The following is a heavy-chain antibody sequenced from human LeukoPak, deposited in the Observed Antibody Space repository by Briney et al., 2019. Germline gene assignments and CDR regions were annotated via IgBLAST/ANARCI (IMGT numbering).Heavy chain of an antibody. D-gene: IGHD2-2*01. V-gene: IGHV4-59*01. CDR2: MYYSGST. Sequence: SETLSLTCTVSGGSISSYYWSWIRQPPGKGLEWIGYMYYSGSTNYNPSLKSRVTISVDTSKNQFSLKLSSVTAADTAVYYCARGLVGVNYWGQGTLVTVSS. J-gene: IGHJ4*02. CDR1: GGSISSYY. CDR3: ARGLVGVNY.